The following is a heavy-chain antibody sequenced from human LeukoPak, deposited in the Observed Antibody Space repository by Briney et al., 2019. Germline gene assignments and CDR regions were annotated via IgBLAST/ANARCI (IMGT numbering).Heavy chain of an antibody. CDR1: GGTFSSYA. Sequence: ASVKVSCKASGGTFSSYAISWVRQAPGQGLEWMGRIIPILGIANYAQKFQGRVTITADKSTSTAYMELSSLRSEDTAVYYCARVSARAAAGHPFDYWGQGTLVTVSS. CDR2: IIPILGIA. V-gene: IGHV1-69*04. J-gene: IGHJ4*02. CDR3: ARVSARAAAGHPFDY. D-gene: IGHD6-13*01.